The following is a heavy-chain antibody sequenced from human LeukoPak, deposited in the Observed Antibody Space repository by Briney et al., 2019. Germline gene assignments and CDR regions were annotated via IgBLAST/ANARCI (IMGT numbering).Heavy chain of an antibody. D-gene: IGHD2-2*01. CDR2: VSAYNGNT. V-gene: IGHV1-18*01. J-gene: IGHJ4*02. CDR3: ASSPKGVPAAADY. CDR1: GYTFTSHG. Sequence: ASVKVSCKASGYTFTSHGISWVRQAPGQGLEWMGWVSAYNGNTNYAQKLQGRVTMTTDTSTSTAYMELRSLRSDDTAVYYCASSPKGVPAAADYWGQGTLVTVSS.